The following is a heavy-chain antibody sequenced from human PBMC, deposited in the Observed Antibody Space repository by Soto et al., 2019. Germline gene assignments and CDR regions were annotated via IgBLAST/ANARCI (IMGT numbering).Heavy chain of an antibody. Sequence: QVQLVESGGALVKPGESLRLSCAASGFTFSDYNMGWIRQAPGKGLERISYISYSASTVYYADSVKGRFTISRDNAKNSLFLQMNSLRAEDTAVYYRARDSRRGHVWGQGTTVTVSS. J-gene: IGHJ6*02. CDR1: GFTFSDYN. CDR2: ISYSASTV. D-gene: IGHD3-10*01. CDR3: ARDSRRGHV. V-gene: IGHV3-11*01.